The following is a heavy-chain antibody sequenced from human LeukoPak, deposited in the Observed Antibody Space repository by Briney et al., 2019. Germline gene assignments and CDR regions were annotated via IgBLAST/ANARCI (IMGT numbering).Heavy chain of an antibody. CDR2: IYYSGST. CDR1: SESFNDYF. Sequence: SETLSLTCAVYSESFNDYFCIWIRQPPGKGLEWIGYIYYSGSTNYNPSLKSRVTISVDTSKNQFSLRLSSVTAADTAVYYCARVTGYVMEDYFDYWGQGTLVTVSS. V-gene: IGHV4-59*01. D-gene: IGHD6-13*01. CDR3: ARVTGYVMEDYFDY. J-gene: IGHJ4*02.